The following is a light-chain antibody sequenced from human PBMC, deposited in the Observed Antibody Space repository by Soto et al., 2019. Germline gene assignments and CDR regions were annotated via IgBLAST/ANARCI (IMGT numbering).Light chain of an antibody. V-gene: IGKV3-15*01. J-gene: IGKJ2*01. Sequence: EIVMTQSPATLSVSPGERATLSCRASQSVSSNLAWYQQKPGQAPRLLIYGASTRATGIPARFSGSGYGTEFTLTISSLQSEDFAVYYCQQYNNWLPYTFGQGTKVDIK. CDR2: GAS. CDR1: QSVSSN. CDR3: QQYNNWLPYT.